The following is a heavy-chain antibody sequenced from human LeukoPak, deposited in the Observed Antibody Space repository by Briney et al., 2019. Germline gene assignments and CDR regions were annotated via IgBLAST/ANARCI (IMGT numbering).Heavy chain of an antibody. Sequence: GRSLRLSCAASGFTFSGYAMHWVRQAPGKGLEWVAVISYDGSNKYYADSVKGRFTISRDNSENTLYLQMNSLRAEDTAVYYCARDQDLRYSSGWYRSFDYWGQGTLVTVSS. CDR2: ISYDGSNK. J-gene: IGHJ4*02. D-gene: IGHD6-19*01. CDR1: GFTFSGYA. CDR3: ARDQDLRYSSGWYRSFDY. V-gene: IGHV3-30-3*01.